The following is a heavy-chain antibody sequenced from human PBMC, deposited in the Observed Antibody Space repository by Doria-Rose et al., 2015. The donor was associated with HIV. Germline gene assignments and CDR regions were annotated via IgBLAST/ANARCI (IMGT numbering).Heavy chain of an antibody. J-gene: IGHJ6*02. CDR1: GGSFSGYY. CDR2: INPSGST. D-gene: IGHD1-1*01. V-gene: IGHV4-34*01. Sequence: QVQLQQWDAGLVKPSETLSLTCAVFGGSFSGYYWSWIRQPPGKGLEWICVINPSGSTNYKTSLTSRVHISFDTSKNLCSLKLSSVTAADTAVYYCARGLLRGGWNDVDYYYGMDVWGQGTTVTVSS. CDR3: ARGLLRGGWNDVDYYYGMDV.